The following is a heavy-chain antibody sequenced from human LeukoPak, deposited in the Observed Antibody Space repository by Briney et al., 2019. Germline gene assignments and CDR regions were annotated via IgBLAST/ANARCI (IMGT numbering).Heavy chain of an antibody. Sequence: SETRSLTCAVSGYSISSGYYWGWIRQPPGKGLEWIGSIYHSGSTYYNPSLKSRVTISVDTSKNQFSLNLSSVTAADTAVYYCARAGNQLLWADYWGQGTLVTVSS. CDR2: IYHSGST. J-gene: IGHJ4*02. V-gene: IGHV4-38-2*01. CDR3: ARAGNQLLWADY. CDR1: GYSISSGYY. D-gene: IGHD2-2*01.